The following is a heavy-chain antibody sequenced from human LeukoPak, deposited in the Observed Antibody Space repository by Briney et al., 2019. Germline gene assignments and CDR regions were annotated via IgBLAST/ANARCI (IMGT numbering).Heavy chain of an antibody. CDR3: VRGPLVTADGLA. Sequence: GGSLRLSCAATGFTFSHFWMSWVRQAPGKGLEWLTNIKEGGSLKFYVDSVKGRFTISRDNAKESLYLQMNSLRADDTAVYYCVRGPLVTADGLAWGQGTLVTVSS. D-gene: IGHD5-24*01. CDR1: GFTFSHFW. J-gene: IGHJ5*02. V-gene: IGHV3-7*03. CDR2: IKEGGSLK.